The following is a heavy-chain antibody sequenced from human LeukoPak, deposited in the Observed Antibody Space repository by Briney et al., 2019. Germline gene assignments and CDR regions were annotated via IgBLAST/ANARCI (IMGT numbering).Heavy chain of an antibody. V-gene: IGHV4-39*07. D-gene: IGHD3-3*01. CDR2: IYYSGST. Sequence: PSETLSLTCAVSGGSISSGGYSWSWIRQPPGKGLEWIGSIYYSGSTYYNPSLKSRVTISVDTSKNQFSLKLSSVTAADTAVYYCAREIRRQGWRYFDYWGQGTLVTVSS. CDR3: AREIRRQGWRYFDY. J-gene: IGHJ4*02. CDR1: GGSISSGGYS.